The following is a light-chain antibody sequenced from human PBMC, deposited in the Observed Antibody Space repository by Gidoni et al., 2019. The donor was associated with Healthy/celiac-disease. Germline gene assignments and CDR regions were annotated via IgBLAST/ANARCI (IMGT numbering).Light chain of an antibody. V-gene: IGKV1-12*01. CDR2: AAS. Sequence: DVQMTQSPSSVSESVGKRFTITCRASQGISTWLAWYQQKPGKAPKLLSYAASSLQSGVPSRFSGSGSGTDFPLTISSLQQEDFATYYCQQPNSFPLTFGGGTKVEIK. J-gene: IGKJ4*01. CDR1: QGISTW. CDR3: QQPNSFPLT.